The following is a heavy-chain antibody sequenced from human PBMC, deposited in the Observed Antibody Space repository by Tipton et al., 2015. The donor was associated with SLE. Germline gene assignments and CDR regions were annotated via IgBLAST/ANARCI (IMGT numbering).Heavy chain of an antibody. D-gene: IGHD2-8*01. CDR3: ARNLLGTNAMDH. CDR1: GFSFSNYW. J-gene: IGHJ4*02. V-gene: IGHV3-74*01. Sequence: GSLRLSCAASGFSFSNYWMQWVRQVPGKGLAWVSRVTSDGIYRDYAESVKGRFAISRDNAKNMLYLQMNSLRAEDTALYYCARNLLGTNAMDHWGQGTLVTVSS. CDR2: VTSDGIYR.